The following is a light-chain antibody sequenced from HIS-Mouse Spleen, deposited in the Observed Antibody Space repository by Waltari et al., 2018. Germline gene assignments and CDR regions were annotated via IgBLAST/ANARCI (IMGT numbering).Light chain of an antibody. CDR3: YSTDSSGNHRV. Sequence: SYELTQPPSVSVSPGQTARITCSGDAFPKKSAYWYQPKSGQAPVLVIYEDSKRPSGIPERFSGSSSGTMATLTISGAQVEDEADYYCYSTDSSGNHRVFGGGTKLTVL. CDR1: AFPKKS. CDR2: EDS. J-gene: IGLJ2*01. V-gene: IGLV3-10*01.